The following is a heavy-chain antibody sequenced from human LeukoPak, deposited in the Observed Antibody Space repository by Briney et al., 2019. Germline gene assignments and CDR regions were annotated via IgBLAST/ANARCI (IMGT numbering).Heavy chain of an antibody. V-gene: IGHV4-4*07. CDR2: IYTNGTT. CDR3: ARGISGYDDY. J-gene: IGHJ4*02. CDR1: GGSTSSYY. D-gene: IGHD5-12*01. Sequence: SETLSLTCTVSGGSTSSYYWSWIRQPAGKGLEWIGRIYTNGTTSYNPSLKSRVTMSVDTSKNQFSLNLSSVTAADTAMYYCARGISGYDDYWGQGTLVTVSS.